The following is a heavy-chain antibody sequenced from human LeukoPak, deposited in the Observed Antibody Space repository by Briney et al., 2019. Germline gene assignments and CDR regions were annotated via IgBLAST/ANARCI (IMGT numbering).Heavy chain of an antibody. V-gene: IGHV3-23*01. D-gene: IGHD6-13*01. Sequence: GGTLRLSCAASGFTFSSYGMSWVRQAPGKGLEWVSAISGSGGSTSYADSVKGRFTISRDNAKNSLYLQMNSLRAEDTALYYCARATSRWAAAGTPWVDYWGQGTLVTVSS. J-gene: IGHJ4*02. CDR1: GFTFSSYG. CDR3: ARATSRWAAAGTPWVDY. CDR2: ISGSGGST.